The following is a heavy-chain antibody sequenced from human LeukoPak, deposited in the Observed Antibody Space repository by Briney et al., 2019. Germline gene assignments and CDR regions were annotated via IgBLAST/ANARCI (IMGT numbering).Heavy chain of an antibody. CDR3: VRDPLWFGETDGGYFDY. CDR1: GFTFSSYW. CDR2: IKSDGSST. J-gene: IGHJ4*02. V-gene: IGHV3-74*01. Sequence: GGSLRLSCAASGFTFSSYWMYWVRQAPGKGLVWVSRIKSDGSSTSYADSVKGRFTISRDNAKNSLYLQMNSLRAEDTAVYYCVRDPLWFGETDGGYFDYWGQGTLVTVSS. D-gene: IGHD3-10*01.